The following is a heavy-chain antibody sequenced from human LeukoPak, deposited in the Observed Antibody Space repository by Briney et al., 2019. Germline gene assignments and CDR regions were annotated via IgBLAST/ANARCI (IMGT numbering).Heavy chain of an antibody. CDR1: GYTFTSYA. V-gene: IGHV7-4-1*02. CDR3: ARVGSGYYRAEYFQH. CDR2: INTNTGNP. Sequence: ASVKVSCKASGYTFTSYAMNWVRQAPGQGLEWMGWINTNTGNPTYAQGFTGRFVFSLDTSVNTAYLQISSLKAEDTAVYYCARVGSGYYRAEYFQHWGQGTLVTVSS. J-gene: IGHJ1*01. D-gene: IGHD3-22*01.